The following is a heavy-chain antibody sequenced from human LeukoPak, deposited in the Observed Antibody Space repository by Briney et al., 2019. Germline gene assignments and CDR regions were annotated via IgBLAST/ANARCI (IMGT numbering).Heavy chain of an antibody. D-gene: IGHD5-24*01. CDR2: ISYDGSNK. V-gene: IGHV3-30*18. Sequence: PGGSLRLSCAASGFTFSSYGMHWVRQAPGKGLEWVAVISYDGSNKYYADSVKGRFTISRDNSKNTLYLQMNSLRAEDTAVYYCAKEGMATIWVPDYWGQGTLVTVSS. CDR1: GFTFSSYG. J-gene: IGHJ4*02. CDR3: AKEGMATIWVPDY.